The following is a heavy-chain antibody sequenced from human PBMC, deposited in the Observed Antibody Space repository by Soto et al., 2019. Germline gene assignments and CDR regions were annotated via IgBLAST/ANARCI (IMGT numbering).Heavy chain of an antibody. J-gene: IGHJ4*02. Sequence: LSCTTSGFTFGAYAMSGFRQAPGKGLEWVGFIRSKAYGGTTEYAASVKGRFTISRDDSKSIAYLQMNSLKTEDTAVYYCTRVWWPYDSSGYYDYWGQGTLVTVSS. V-gene: IGHV3-49*03. CDR1: GFTFGAYA. D-gene: IGHD3-22*01. CDR3: TRVWWPYDSSGYYDY. CDR2: IRSKAYGGTT.